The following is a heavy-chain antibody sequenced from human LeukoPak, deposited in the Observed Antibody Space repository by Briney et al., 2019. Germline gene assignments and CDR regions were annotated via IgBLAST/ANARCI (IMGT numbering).Heavy chain of an antibody. Sequence: SETLSLTCTVSGGSISSDYWSWIRQPPGKGLEWVGYIYYSGRTFYNPSLKSRVTISVDTSKNQFSLKLSSMTAADTAIYYCARGFYGPAYWGQGTLVTVSS. V-gene: IGHV4-59*01. CDR3: ARGFYGPAY. D-gene: IGHD2-21*01. J-gene: IGHJ4*02. CDR1: GGSISSDY. CDR2: IYYSGRT.